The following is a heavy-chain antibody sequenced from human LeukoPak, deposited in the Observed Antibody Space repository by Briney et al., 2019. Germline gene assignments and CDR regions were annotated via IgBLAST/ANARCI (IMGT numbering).Heavy chain of an antibody. Sequence: GGSLRLSCAASGFAFSDFAMSWVRQAPGKGLEWGSAVTNSGNTTYYADSVKGGFTISKDNSKSTLHLQLNSLRAEDTAIYFCARHRNFGANFAIDYWGQGTLVTVSS. D-gene: IGHD4/OR15-4a*01. CDR1: GFAFSDFA. V-gene: IGHV3-23*01. J-gene: IGHJ4*02. CDR2: VTNSGNTT. CDR3: ARHRNFGANFAIDY.